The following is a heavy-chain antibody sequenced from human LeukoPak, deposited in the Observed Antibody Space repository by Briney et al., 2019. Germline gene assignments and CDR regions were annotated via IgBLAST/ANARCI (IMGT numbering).Heavy chain of an antibody. D-gene: IGHD5-12*01. V-gene: IGHV3-30*18. Sequence: GGSLRLSCAASGFTFSTYAMHWVRQAPGKGLEWVAFISYDGSNKYYADSVKGRFTISRDNSKNTLYLQMNSLRAEDTAVYYCAKDRRGYSGYDIDYWGQGTLVTVSS. CDR1: GFTFSTYA. CDR2: ISYDGSNK. CDR3: AKDRRGYSGYDIDY. J-gene: IGHJ4*02.